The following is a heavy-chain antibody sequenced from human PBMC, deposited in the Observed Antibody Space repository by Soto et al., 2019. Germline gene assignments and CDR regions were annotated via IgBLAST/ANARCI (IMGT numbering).Heavy chain of an antibody. CDR1: GFTFSSYS. CDR2: ISSSSSYI. D-gene: IGHD1-7*01. CDR3: ARVPGTTTNDAFDI. V-gene: IGHV3-21*01. Sequence: PGGSLRLSCAASGFTFSSYSMNWVRQAPGKGLEWVSSISSSSSYIYYADSVKGRFTISRDNAKNSLYLQMNSLRAEDTAVYYCARVPGTTTNDAFDIWGQGTMVTVSS. J-gene: IGHJ3*02.